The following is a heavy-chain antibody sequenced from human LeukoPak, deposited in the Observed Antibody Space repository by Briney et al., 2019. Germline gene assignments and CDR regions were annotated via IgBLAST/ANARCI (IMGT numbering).Heavy chain of an antibody. CDR3: ATGGGYRFAY. D-gene: IGHD6-25*01. CDR2: INTNTEKS. CDR1: GYSITNYA. Sequence: ASVKVSCKASGYSITNYAILWVRQAPGQGREWMGWINTNTEKSTYAPGSTGRYVFSLDSSVNTAYLQISSLKAEDTALYYCATGGGYRFAYWGQGTLVTVSS. J-gene: IGHJ4*02. V-gene: IGHV7-4-1*02.